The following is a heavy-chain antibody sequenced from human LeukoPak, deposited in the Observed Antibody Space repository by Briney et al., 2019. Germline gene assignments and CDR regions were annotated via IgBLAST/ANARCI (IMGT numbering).Heavy chain of an antibody. CDR3: ARVSPRDDCSSTSCYGNFDY. CDR2: ISAYNGNT. D-gene: IGHD2-2*01. Sequence: ASVKVSCKASGYTFTSYGISWVRQAPGQGLEWVGWISAYNGNTNYAQKLQGRVTMTTDTSTSTAYMELRSLRSDVTAVYYCARVSPRDDCSSTSCYGNFDYWGQGTLVTVSS. V-gene: IGHV1-18*04. J-gene: IGHJ4*02. CDR1: GYTFTSYG.